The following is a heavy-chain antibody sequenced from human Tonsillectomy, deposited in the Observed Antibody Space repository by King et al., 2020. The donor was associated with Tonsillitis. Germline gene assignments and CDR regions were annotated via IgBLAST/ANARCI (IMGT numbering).Heavy chain of an antibody. J-gene: IGHJ4*02. CDR2: ISSSMRCI. V-gene: IGHV3-21*01. D-gene: IGHD3-10*01. Sequence: QLVQSGGGLVKPGGSLRLSCAASGFSFNTYDMNLVREAPGKRLEWVSSISSSMRCIFYADTVKGRFTISRDNAKNSLYLQMNSLRVGDTAVYYCARVPGMIRGVKFDYWGQGTLVTVSS. CDR3: ARVPGMIRGVKFDY. CDR1: GFSFNTYD.